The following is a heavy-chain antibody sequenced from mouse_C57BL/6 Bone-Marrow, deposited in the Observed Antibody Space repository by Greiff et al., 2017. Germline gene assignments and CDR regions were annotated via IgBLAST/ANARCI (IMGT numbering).Heavy chain of an antibody. J-gene: IGHJ2*01. CDR1: GYTFTSYW. V-gene: IGHV1-55*01. CDR2: IYPGSGST. CDR3: AGIDRYLYYFDY. Sequence: QVQLQQPGAELVKPGASVTMSCKASGYTFTSYWITWVKQRPGQGLEWIGDIYPGSGSTNYNEKFKSQATLTVDTSSSSAYMQLSSLTSEDSSVYYCAGIDRYLYYFDYWGQGTTLTVSS. D-gene: IGHD2-3*01.